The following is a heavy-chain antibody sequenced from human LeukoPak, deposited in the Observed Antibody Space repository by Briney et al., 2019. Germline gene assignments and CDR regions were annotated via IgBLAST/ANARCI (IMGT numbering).Heavy chain of an antibody. Sequence: GGSLRLSCAASGFTFSSYWMSWVRQAPGKGLEWVANIKQDGSEKYYVDSVKGRFTISRDNAKNSLYLQMNSLRAEDTAVYYCARDYQYYDFWSGHLYYYYYYGMDVWGQGTTVTVSS. CDR1: GFTFSSYW. V-gene: IGHV3-7*01. J-gene: IGHJ6*02. CDR2: IKQDGSEK. CDR3: ARDYQYYDFWSGHLYYYYYYGMDV. D-gene: IGHD3-3*01.